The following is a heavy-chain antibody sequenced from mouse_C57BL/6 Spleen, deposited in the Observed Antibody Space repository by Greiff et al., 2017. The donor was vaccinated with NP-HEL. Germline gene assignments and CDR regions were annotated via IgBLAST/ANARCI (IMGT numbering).Heavy chain of an antibody. CDR2: INYDGSST. D-gene: IGHD1-1*01. Sequence: DVQLVESEGGLVQPGSSMKLSCTASGFTFSDYYMAWVRQVPEKGLEWVANINYDGSSTYYLDSLKSRFIISRDNAKNILYLQMSSLKSEDTATYYCARGYGSSLYFDVWGTGTTVTVSS. V-gene: IGHV5-16*01. J-gene: IGHJ1*03. CDR3: ARGYGSSLYFDV. CDR1: GFTFSDYY.